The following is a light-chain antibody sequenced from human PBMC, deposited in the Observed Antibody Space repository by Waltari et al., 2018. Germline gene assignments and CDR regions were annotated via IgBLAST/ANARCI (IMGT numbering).Light chain of an antibody. CDR1: ESLVHNNGKTY. J-gene: IGKJ1*01. V-gene: IGKV2-24*01. CDR3: MQGTHFPRT. Sequence: VVLTQTPLSSRVTVGQPASLSCRSSESLVHNNGKTYLSWLHQRPGQPRRVLFYQISNRFSGDPDRFSATGAGTEFTLTISRVEAADVGLYYCMQGTHFPRTFGQGTRVEI. CDR2: QIS.